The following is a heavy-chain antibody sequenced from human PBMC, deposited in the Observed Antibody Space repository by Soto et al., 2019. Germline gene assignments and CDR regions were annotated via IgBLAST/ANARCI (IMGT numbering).Heavy chain of an antibody. CDR3: VRVGRLGGY. Sequence: PGGSLRLSCTASGFTFSSYWMSWVRQAPGKGLGWVANIKEDGSGKYYVDSVKGRFSISRDNARNSLYLQMNSLRVEDTAVYYCVRVGRLGGYWGQGALVTVLL. CDR2: IKEDGSGK. J-gene: IGHJ4*02. D-gene: IGHD3-16*01. V-gene: IGHV3-7*03. CDR1: GFTFSSYW.